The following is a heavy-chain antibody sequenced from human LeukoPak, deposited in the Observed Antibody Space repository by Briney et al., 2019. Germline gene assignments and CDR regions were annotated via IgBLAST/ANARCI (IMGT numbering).Heavy chain of an antibody. J-gene: IGHJ4*02. V-gene: IGHV7-4-1*02. CDR3: ARVFGTTIFGIVSKYGNDY. D-gene: IGHD3-3*01. CDR1: GYSFTTYA. Sequence: ASVKVSCKASGYSFTTYALNWVRQAPGQGREWVGWINTKTGNPAYAQDFRGRFVFSLDTSGSTAYLQISSLKAEDTAVYYCARVFGTTIFGIVSKYGNDYWGQGTLVTVSS. CDR2: INTKTGNP.